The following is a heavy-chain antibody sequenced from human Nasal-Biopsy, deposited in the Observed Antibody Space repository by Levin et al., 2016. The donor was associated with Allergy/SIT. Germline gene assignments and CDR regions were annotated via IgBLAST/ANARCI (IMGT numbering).Heavy chain of an antibody. CDR1: GFKFGAYG. CDR2: IWSDGDNK. CDR3: LRDGAAAVPGVFDL. V-gene: IGHV3-33*01. Sequence: GESLKISCAASGFKFGAYGMHWVRQAPGKGLEWVGFIWSDGDNKKYGDFVRGRFTISRDNAKNTLYMYMTNLRVEDSAVYYCLRDGAAAVPGVFDLWGQGNLVSVSS. D-gene: IGHD6-19*01. J-gene: IGHJ4*02.